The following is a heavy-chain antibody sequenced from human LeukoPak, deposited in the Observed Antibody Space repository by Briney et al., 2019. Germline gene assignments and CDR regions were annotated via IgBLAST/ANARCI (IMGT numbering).Heavy chain of an antibody. Sequence: SETLSLTCAVYGGSFSGYYWSWIRQPPGKGLEWIGEINHSGSTNYNPSLKSRVTISVDTSKNQFSLKLSSVTAADTAVYYCARGRYSGSYLDYWGQGTPVTVSS. D-gene: IGHD1-26*01. CDR3: ARGRYSGSYLDY. CDR1: GGSFSGYY. V-gene: IGHV4-34*01. CDR2: INHSGST. J-gene: IGHJ4*02.